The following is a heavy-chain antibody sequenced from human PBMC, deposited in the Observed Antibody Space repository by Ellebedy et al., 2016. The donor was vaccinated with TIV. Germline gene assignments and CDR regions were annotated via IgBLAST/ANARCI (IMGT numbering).Heavy chain of an antibody. V-gene: IGHV1-69*13. Sequence: SVKVSXKASGGTFSSYAISWVRQAPGQGLEWMGGIIPIFGTANSAQKFQGRVTITADESTSTVYMELSSLRSEDTAVYYCARDGSSRFGMDVWGQGTTVTVSS. CDR1: GGTFSSYA. CDR3: ARDGSSRFGMDV. D-gene: IGHD6-6*01. J-gene: IGHJ6*02. CDR2: IIPIFGTA.